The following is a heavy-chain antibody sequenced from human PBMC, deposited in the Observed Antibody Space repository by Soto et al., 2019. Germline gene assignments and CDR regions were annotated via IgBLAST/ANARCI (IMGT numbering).Heavy chain of an antibody. CDR1: GGTFSSYA. D-gene: IGHD4-17*01. J-gene: IGHJ5*02. Sequence: QVQLVQSGAEVKKPGSSVKVSCKASGGTFSSYAISWVRHAPGQGLEWMGGIIPIFGTANYAQKFQGRVTITADESTSTAYMELSSLRSEDTAVYYCARDLYGDYGAVFGWFDPWGQGTLVTVSS. CDR3: ARDLYGDYGAVFGWFDP. V-gene: IGHV1-69*01. CDR2: IIPIFGTA.